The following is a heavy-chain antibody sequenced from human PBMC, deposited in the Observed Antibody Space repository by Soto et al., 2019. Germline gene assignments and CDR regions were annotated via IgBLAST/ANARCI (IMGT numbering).Heavy chain of an antibody. CDR3: ARDIVVVVAATDYYYYYGMDV. CDR1: GSTFSSYA. J-gene: IGHJ6*02. CDR2: IIPIFGTA. V-gene: IGHV1-69*13. Sequence: SVKVSCKASGSTFSSYAISWVRQAPGQGLEWMGGIIPIFGTANYAQKFQGRVTITADESTSTAYMELSSLRSEDTAVYYCARDIVVVVAATDYYYYYGMDVWGQGTTVTVSS. D-gene: IGHD2-15*01.